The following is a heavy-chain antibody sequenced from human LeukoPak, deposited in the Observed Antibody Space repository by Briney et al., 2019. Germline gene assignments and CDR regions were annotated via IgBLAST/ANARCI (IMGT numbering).Heavy chain of an antibody. CDR2: ISYDGNDK. J-gene: IGHJ4*02. CDR3: ASLLVAGVASVDY. D-gene: IGHD6-19*01. Sequence: GRSLRLSCAASGFTFRTCGMHWLRQAPGKGPEWVTFISYDGNDKKYGASVKGRFTVSRDNLKNFLYLQMNSLRVEDTAMYYCASLLVAGVASVDYWGQGTLVTVSS. V-gene: IGHV3-30*04. CDR1: GFTFRTCG.